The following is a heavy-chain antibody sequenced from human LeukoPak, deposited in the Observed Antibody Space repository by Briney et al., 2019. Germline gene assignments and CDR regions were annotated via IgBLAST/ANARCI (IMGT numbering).Heavy chain of an antibody. CDR2: ISSSSSYI. Sequence: GGSLRLSCAASGFTFSSYSMNWVRQAPGKGLEWVSSISSSSSYIYYADSVKGRFTISRDNAKNSLYLQMNSLRADDTATYFCARSVAVAGREDFWGQGTLVTVSS. J-gene: IGHJ4*02. V-gene: IGHV3-21*04. CDR3: ARSVAVAGREDF. D-gene: IGHD6-19*01. CDR1: GFTFSSYS.